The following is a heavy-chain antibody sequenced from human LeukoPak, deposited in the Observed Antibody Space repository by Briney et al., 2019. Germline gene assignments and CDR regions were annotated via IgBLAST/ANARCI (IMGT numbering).Heavy chain of an antibody. D-gene: IGHD3-22*01. Sequence: PSETLSLTCTVSGGSISSYYWSWIRQPAGKGLEWIGRIYTSGSTNYNPSLKSRVTMSVDTSKNQFSLKLSSVTAADTAVYYCASETYYYDSSGYSPYYFDYWGQGTLVTVSS. J-gene: IGHJ4*02. V-gene: IGHV4-4*07. CDR1: GGSISSYY. CDR2: IYTSGST. CDR3: ASETYYYDSSGYSPYYFDY.